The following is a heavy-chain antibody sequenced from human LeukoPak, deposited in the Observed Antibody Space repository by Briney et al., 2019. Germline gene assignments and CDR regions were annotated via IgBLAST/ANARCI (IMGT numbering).Heavy chain of an antibody. CDR3: AKNGGDSYGTGHFDY. V-gene: IGHV3-23*01. CDR2: IGGRGDNT. J-gene: IGHJ4*02. CDR1: GFTFSSYA. Sequence: GGSLRLSCAASGFTFSSYAMTWVCQAPGKGLGWVSAIGGRGDNTYYADSVRGRFTISRDNSKSTLYLQMNSLRAEDTAIYYCAKNGGDSYGTGHFDYWGQGTLVTVSS. D-gene: IGHD2-21*02.